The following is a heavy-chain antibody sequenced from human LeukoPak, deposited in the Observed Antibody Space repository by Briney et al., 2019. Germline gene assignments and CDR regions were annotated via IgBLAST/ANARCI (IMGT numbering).Heavy chain of an antibody. D-gene: IGHD6-19*01. J-gene: IGHJ4*02. V-gene: IGHV1-18*01. CDR2: MNPNSGNT. Sequence: ASVKVSCKASGYTFTSYDINWVRQATGQGLEWMGWMNPNSGNTNYAQKLQGRVTMTTDTSTSTAYMELRSLRSDDTAVYYCARDPDTGWTLIAVAGYFDYWGQGTLVTVSS. CDR1: GYTFTSYD. CDR3: ARDPDTGWTLIAVAGYFDY.